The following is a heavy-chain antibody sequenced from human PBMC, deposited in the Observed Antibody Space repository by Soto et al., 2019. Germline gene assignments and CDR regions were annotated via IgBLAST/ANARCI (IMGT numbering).Heavy chain of an antibody. CDR2: TYYSDST. CDR1: GDSLKTGDYY. V-gene: IGHV4-30-4*08. Sequence: QVQLQESGPGLVKPSQTLSLTSIDPGDSLKTGDYYWTWFRKNPGKGLELIGYTYYSDSTYYNPTLNRRVSISEDKSKNQFSRKLSSVTAADTALYYCGRRRGNGYGESWGKGTLVTGS. CDR3: GRRRGNGYGES. D-gene: IGHD4-17*01. J-gene: IGHJ5*02.